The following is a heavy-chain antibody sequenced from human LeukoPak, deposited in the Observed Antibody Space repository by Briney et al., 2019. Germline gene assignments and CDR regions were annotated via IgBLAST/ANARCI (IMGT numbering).Heavy chain of an antibody. CDR1: GFTFSSYG. Sequence: PGRSLRLSCAASGFTFSSYGMNWVRQAPGKGLEWISYISNSANTMYYVDSVKGRFTISRDNAQNSLYLQLNSLKDEDTAVYYCARGICSGGNCYFDYWGQGTLVTVSS. J-gene: IGHJ4*02. CDR2: ISNSANTM. D-gene: IGHD2-15*01. CDR3: ARGICSGGNCYFDY. V-gene: IGHV3-48*02.